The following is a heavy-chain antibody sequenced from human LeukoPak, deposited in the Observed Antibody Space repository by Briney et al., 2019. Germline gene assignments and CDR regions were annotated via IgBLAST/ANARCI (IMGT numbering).Heavy chain of an antibody. CDR3: AKDMYNSAYGGNSFDY. CDR2: ISGSGGST. J-gene: IGHJ4*02. D-gene: IGHD4-23*01. V-gene: IGHV3-23*01. Sequence: GGSLRLSCAASGFTFSSYGVSWVRQAPGKGLEWVSAISGSGGSTYYADSVKGRFTISRDNSKNTLYLQMNSLRAEDTAVYYCAKDMYNSAYGGNSFDYWGQGTLVTVSS. CDR1: GFTFSSYG.